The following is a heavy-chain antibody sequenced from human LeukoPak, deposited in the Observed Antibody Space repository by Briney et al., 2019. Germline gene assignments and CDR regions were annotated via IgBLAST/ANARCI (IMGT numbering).Heavy chain of an antibody. CDR3: ARTDQNYFDY. Sequence: ASVKVSCKSSGYTFTIYYMHWVRQAPAQGLEWMGIIKPSGGSTSYAQKFQGRVTMTRDTSTTTVYMELSSLRSEDTAVYYCARTDQNYFDYWGQGTLVTVSS. CDR1: GYTFTIYY. V-gene: IGHV1-46*01. CDR2: IKPSGGST. J-gene: IGHJ4*02.